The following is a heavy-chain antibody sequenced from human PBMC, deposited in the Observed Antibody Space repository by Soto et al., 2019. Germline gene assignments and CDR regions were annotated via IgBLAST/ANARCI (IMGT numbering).Heavy chain of an antibody. J-gene: IGHJ4*02. CDR1: GFTFSSYA. Sequence: GGSLRLSCAASGFTFSSYAMSWVRQVPGKGLEWVSAISGSGGSTCYADSVKGRFTISRDNSKNTLYLQMNSLRAEDTAVYYCASRRRGVKLDDYWGQGTLVTVSS. D-gene: IGHD3-10*01. V-gene: IGHV3-23*01. CDR3: ASRRRGVKLDDY. CDR2: ISGSGGST.